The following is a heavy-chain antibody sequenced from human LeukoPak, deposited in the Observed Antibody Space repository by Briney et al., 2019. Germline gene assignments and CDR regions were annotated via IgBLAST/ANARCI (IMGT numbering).Heavy chain of an antibody. D-gene: IGHD6-13*01. V-gene: IGHV1-2*02. CDR3: ARLSPFRAAGQTFDY. CDR2: INPNSGGT. CDR1: GYTFTGYY. Sequence: ASVKVSCKASGYTFTGYYMHWVRQAPGQGLEWMGWINPNSGGTNYAQKFQGRVTMTRDTFISTAYMELSRLRSDDTAVYYCARLSPFRAAGQTFDYWGQGTLVTVSS. J-gene: IGHJ4*02.